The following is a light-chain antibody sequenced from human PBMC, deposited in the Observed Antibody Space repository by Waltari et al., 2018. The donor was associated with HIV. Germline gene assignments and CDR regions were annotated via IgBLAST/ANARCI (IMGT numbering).Light chain of an antibody. J-gene: IGKJ5*01. CDR3: QQYSSSPPIT. CDR2: GAS. CDR1: QRVSSGY. Sequence: EIVWTQSPGTLALSQGERATLSCRASQRVSSGYLAWYQQKPGQGPRLLIYGASTMATVTPDRFSGSGSGTDFTLSISRLEPDDFAVYYCQQYSSSPPITFGQGTRLEI. V-gene: IGKV3-20*01.